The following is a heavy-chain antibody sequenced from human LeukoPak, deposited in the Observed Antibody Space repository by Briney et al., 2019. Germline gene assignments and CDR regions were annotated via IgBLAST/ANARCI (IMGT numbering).Heavy chain of an antibody. CDR2: TGYRSKWYN. D-gene: IGHD2-15*01. J-gene: IGHJ6*04. Sequence: SQTLSLTCAISGDTVSSNRASWNWITQSPSRDLEGRGRTGYRSKWYNDYAVSVKSRITINPDTSKNQFSLLLNSVTPEDTAVYYCARAVVANSYDYYGVDVWGEGTTVTVSS. CDR1: GDTVSSNRAS. V-gene: IGHV6-1*01. CDR3: ARAVVANSYDYYGVDV.